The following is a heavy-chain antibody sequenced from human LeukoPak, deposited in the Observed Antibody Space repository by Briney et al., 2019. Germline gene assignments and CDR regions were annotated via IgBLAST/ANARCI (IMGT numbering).Heavy chain of an antibody. J-gene: IGHJ3*01. CDR2: DGNVK. Sequence: PGGSLRLSCTASGFTFSTYGMHWVRQAPGKGLEWVALDGNVKVYADSVKGRFTISRDNSKNTLFLQMNSLRPEDTAVYYCAKDSDIAVAGSDDARDVWGQGTMVTVSS. V-gene: IGHV3-30*02. CDR3: AKDSDIAVAGSDDARDV. CDR1: GFTFSTYG. D-gene: IGHD6-19*01.